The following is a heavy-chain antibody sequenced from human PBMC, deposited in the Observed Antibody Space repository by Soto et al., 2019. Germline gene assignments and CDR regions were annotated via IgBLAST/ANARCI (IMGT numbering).Heavy chain of an antibody. Sequence: QVQLVQSGAEVKKPGASVKVSCKASGYTFTSYDINWVRQATGQGLEWMGWMNPNSGNTGYAQKFQGRVTLTRNTSXSTAYXXLSXLRSXXTXVXYCARETGGYLRYWGQGTLVAVSS. V-gene: IGHV1-8*01. J-gene: IGHJ4*02. CDR2: MNPNSGNT. CDR3: ARETGGYLRY. CDR1: GYTFTSYD. D-gene: IGHD2-8*02.